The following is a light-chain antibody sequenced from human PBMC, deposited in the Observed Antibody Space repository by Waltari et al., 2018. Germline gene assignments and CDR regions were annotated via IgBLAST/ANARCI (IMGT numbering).Light chain of an antibody. V-gene: IGKV3-20*01. Sequence: IVLTQSPGTLSLPPGAPAILSCRASQTVSQNHVAWFQVTPGQPPRLLIYAAANRAPGVPVKFSGRGSGTDFSLTILIVEPEDFAVYSCHQYGSSIRSFGQGTKVEVK. CDR2: AAA. CDR3: HQYGSSIRS. J-gene: IGKJ1*01. CDR1: QTVSQNH.